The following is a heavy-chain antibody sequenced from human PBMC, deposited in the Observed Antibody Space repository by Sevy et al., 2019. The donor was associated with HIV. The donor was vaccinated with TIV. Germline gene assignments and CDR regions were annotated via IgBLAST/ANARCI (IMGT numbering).Heavy chain of an antibody. J-gene: IGHJ4*02. CDR2: ISWNSGRI. Sequence: SLKISCADSGFTFEDYALHWVRQVPDKGLEWVSGISWNSGRIGYADSVKGRVTISRDNAKNSLYLQMNSLRAEDTAFYYCANDSYYDSSGYFDAWGQGTLVTVSS. CDR3: ANDSYYDSSGYFDA. CDR1: GFTFEDYA. D-gene: IGHD3-22*01. V-gene: IGHV3-9*01.